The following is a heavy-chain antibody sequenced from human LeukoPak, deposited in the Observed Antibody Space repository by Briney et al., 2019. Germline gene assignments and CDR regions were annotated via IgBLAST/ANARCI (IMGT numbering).Heavy chain of an antibody. CDR1: DGSISSYS. D-gene: IGHD3-22*01. Sequence: PSETLSLTCTVSDGSISSYSWSWIRQPPGKGLEWIGYIYYNGNTKYNPSPTSRLTISLDTSKNQYSLKLRSVTAANTAVYYGARTYLGYYDSSGYAYYFDYWGQGTLVPVSS. J-gene: IGHJ4*02. CDR3: ARTYLGYYDSSGYAYYFDY. CDR2: IYYNGNT. V-gene: IGHV4-59*08.